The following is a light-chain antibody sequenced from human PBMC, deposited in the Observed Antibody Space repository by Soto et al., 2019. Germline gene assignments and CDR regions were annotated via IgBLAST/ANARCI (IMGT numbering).Light chain of an antibody. V-gene: IGLV2-8*01. CDR2: EVD. J-gene: IGLJ1*01. CDR3: FSYAGYDRGV. Sequence: QSALTQPPSASGSPGQSVTISCTGTSRDVGAYLYISWYQQHPGKAPKLMIYEVDKRPSGVPDRFSGSKSGNTASLTVSGLQAEDEADYYCFSYAGYDRGVFGTGTKVTVL. CDR1: SRDVGAYLY.